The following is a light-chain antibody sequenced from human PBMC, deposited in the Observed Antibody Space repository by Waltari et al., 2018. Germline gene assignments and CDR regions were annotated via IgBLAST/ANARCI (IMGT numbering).Light chain of an antibody. V-gene: IGLV2-14*03. Sequence: QSALTQPASVSGSPGQSLTLSCTGTSRDVGRYNYVPWHQQHPGKAPTLMIYDVTKRPSGVSNRFSGSKSGNTASLTISGLQAEDEADYYCSSYSSSSTLLFGGGTKLTVL. CDR2: DVT. CDR1: SRDVGRYNY. J-gene: IGLJ2*01. CDR3: SSYSSSSTLL.